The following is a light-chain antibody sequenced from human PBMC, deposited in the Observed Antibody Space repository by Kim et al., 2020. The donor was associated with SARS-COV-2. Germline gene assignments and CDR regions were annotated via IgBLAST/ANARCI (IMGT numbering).Light chain of an antibody. CDR3: QQYYSTPPS. Sequence: RATLNCKSSQTVLYNSNNNNYLAWYQQKPGQAPKLLIYWASIRESGVSDRFSGSGSETDFTLPISSLQAEDVAVYYCQQYYSTPPSFGQGTKLEI. CDR1: QTVLYNSNNNNY. CDR2: WAS. J-gene: IGKJ2*03. V-gene: IGKV4-1*01.